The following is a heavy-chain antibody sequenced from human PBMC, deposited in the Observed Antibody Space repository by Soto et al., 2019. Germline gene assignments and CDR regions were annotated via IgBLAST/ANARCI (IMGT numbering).Heavy chain of an antibody. CDR1: GFTFSSYW. CDR3: ARGRGYSYDYFDY. Sequence: GESLRLSCAASGFTFSSYWMHWVRQAPGKGLVWVSRINSDGSSTSYADSVKGRFTISRDNAKNTLYLQMNSLRAEDTAVYYCARGRGYSYDYFDYWGQGTLVTVSS. J-gene: IGHJ4*02. D-gene: IGHD5-18*01. V-gene: IGHV3-74*01. CDR2: INSDGSST.